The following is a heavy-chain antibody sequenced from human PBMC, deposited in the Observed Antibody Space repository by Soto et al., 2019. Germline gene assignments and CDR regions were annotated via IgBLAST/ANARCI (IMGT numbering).Heavy chain of an antibody. D-gene: IGHD1-26*01. CDR1: ESIFSGYG. V-gene: IGHV3-33*01. CDR3: ARDGVGDTVCFGYVDY. CDR2: IRYDGSNI. Sequence: QVQLVESGGGVVQPGRSLRLSCVVSESIFSGYGMHWVRQAPGKGLEWVAIIRYDGSNIYYADSVKGRFAISRDNSKNTLYLQMDSLRAEDTAVYYCARDGVGDTVCFGYVDYWGQGALVSVSS. J-gene: IGHJ4*02.